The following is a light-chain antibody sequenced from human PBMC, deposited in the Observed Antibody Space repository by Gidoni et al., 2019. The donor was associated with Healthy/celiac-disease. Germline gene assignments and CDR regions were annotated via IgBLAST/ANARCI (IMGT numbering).Light chain of an antibody. V-gene: IGKV4-1*01. CDR1: QSVLYSSNNKNY. CDR2: WAS. CDR3: QQYYSTPLT. Sequence: DIVMTQSPDSLAVSRGERATINCKSSQSVLYSSNNKNYLAWYQQKPGQPPKLRIYWASTRESGVPDRFSGSGSGTDVTLTISSLQAEDVAVYYCQQYYSTPLTFGGGTKVEIK. J-gene: IGKJ4*01.